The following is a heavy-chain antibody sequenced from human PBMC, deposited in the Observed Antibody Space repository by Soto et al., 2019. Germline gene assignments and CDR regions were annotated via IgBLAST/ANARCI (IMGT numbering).Heavy chain of an antibody. Sequence: QVQLVQSGAEVKKPGASVKVSCKVSGYTLTELSMHWVRQAPGKGLEWMGGFDPEDGETIYAQKFQARVTMTEDTSTVTAYMELSSLSTEDTAVDYCATPVSAFIDYYGMDVWGQGTTVTVSS. V-gene: IGHV1-24*01. D-gene: IGHD3-16*02. CDR2: FDPEDGET. CDR1: GYTLTELS. J-gene: IGHJ6*02. CDR3: ATPVSAFIDYYGMDV.